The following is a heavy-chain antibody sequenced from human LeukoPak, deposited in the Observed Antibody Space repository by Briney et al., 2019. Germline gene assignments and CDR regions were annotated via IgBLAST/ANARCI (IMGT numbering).Heavy chain of an antibody. Sequence: GGSLRLSCAASGFTFSGYNMNWVRQAPGKGLEWVSSISSSSSYIYYADSVKGRFTISRDNAKNSLYLQMNSLRAEDTAVYYCARDLANQLDDYWGQGTLVTVSS. V-gene: IGHV3-21*01. CDR1: GFTFSGYN. J-gene: IGHJ4*02. D-gene: IGHD2-2*01. CDR2: ISSSSSYI. CDR3: ARDLANQLDDY.